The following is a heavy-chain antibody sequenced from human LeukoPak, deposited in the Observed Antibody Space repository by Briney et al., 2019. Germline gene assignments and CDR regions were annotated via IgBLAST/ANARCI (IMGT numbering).Heavy chain of an antibody. CDR3: ARGGGLRGYYFDY. D-gene: IGHD5-24*01. J-gene: IGHJ4*02. Sequence: GRSLRLSCAASGFTFSSYAMHWVRQAPGKGLEWVAVISYDGSNKYYADSVKGRFTISRDNSKNTLYLQMNSLRAEDTAVYYCARGGGLRGYYFDYWGQGTLVTVSS. CDR1: GFTFSSYA. V-gene: IGHV3-30*04. CDR2: ISYDGSNK.